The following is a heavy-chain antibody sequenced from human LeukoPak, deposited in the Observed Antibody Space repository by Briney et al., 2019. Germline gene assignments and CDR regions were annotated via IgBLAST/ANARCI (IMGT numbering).Heavy chain of an antibody. J-gene: IGHJ6*03. CDR2: ISGYNGTT. CDR3: ARGGLQTWYYYMDV. CDR1: GYIFTSFG. Sequence: ASVKVSCKASGYIFTSFGISWVRQAPGQGLEWMGWISGYNGTTNYAQKFQDRVTMTRDTSISTAYMELSRLRSDDTAVYYCARGGLQTWYYYMDVWGKGTTVTVSS. V-gene: IGHV1-18*01.